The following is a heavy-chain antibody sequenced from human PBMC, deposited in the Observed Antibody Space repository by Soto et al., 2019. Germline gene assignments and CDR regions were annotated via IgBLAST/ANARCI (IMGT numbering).Heavy chain of an antibody. D-gene: IGHD3-22*01. J-gene: IGHJ3*02. CDR1: GGSIGSGRLY. V-gene: IGHV4-39*01. Sequence: SATRSLTCTVSGGSIGSGRLYWAWFRQPPGKGLEWIGNVYYSGSTNYNPSLESRVTISVDTSKNQFSLKLSSVTAADTAVYYCARQTDSYYTFDAFDIWGQGTMVS. CDR2: VYYSGST. CDR3: ARQTDSYYTFDAFDI.